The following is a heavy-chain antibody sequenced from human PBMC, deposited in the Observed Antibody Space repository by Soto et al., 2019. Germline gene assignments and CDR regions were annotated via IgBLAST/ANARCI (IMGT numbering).Heavy chain of an antibody. V-gene: IGHV3-30-3*01. J-gene: IGHJ6*02. CDR2: ISYDGSNK. CDR3: ARGDYYGSGSHNYYYYGMDV. Sequence: GGSLRLSCAASGFTFSSYAMHWVRQAPGKGLEWVAVISYDGSNKYYADSVKGRFTISRDNSKNTLYLQMNSLRAEDTAVYYCARGDYYGSGSHNYYYYGMDVWGQGTTVTVSS. CDR1: GFTFSSYA. D-gene: IGHD3-10*01.